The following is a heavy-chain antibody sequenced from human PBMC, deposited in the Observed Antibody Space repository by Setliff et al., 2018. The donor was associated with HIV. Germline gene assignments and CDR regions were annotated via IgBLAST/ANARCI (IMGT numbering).Heavy chain of an antibody. CDR1: GFTFSSYW. Sequence: GGSLRLSCAASGFTFSSYWMSWVRQAPGKGLEWVANIKQDGSEKYYVDSVKGRFTISRDNAKNSLYLQMNSLRAEDTAVYYCASIGGAIAAAGPIDYWGQGTLVTVSS. CDR2: IKQDGSEK. V-gene: IGHV3-7*01. J-gene: IGHJ4*02. CDR3: ASIGGAIAAAGPIDY. D-gene: IGHD6-13*01.